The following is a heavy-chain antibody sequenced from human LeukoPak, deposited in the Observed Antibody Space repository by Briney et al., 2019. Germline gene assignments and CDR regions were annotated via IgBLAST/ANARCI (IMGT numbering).Heavy chain of an antibody. D-gene: IGHD2-8*01. Sequence: PGRSLRLSCTASGFTFGDYAMSWVRQASGKGLEWVGFIRIKAYGGTTEYAASVKGRFTISRDDSKSIAYLQMNSLKTEDTAVYYCARGSCTNGVCYHFDYWGQGTLVTVSS. CDR2: IRIKAYGGTT. J-gene: IGHJ4*02. CDR3: ARGSCTNGVCYHFDY. CDR1: GFTFGDYA. V-gene: IGHV3-49*04.